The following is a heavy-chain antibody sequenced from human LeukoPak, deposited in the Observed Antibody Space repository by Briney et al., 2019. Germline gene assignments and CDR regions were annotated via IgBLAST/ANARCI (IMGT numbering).Heavy chain of an antibody. Sequence: GGSLRLSCAASGFIFRTFWMSWVRQAPGKGLEWVANMKEDGSEKYNVDSVKGRFTISRDNAKNSVYLQMNSLRAEDTAMYYCARSFSGYRDYWGQGTLVTVSS. CDR3: ARSFSGYRDY. V-gene: IGHV3-7*02. CDR1: GFIFRTFW. J-gene: IGHJ4*02. D-gene: IGHD3-22*01. CDR2: MKEDGSEK.